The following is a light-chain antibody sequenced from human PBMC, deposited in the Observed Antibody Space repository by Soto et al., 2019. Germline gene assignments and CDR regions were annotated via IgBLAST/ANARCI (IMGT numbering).Light chain of an antibody. J-gene: IGKJ1*01. Sequence: EIVMTQSPATLSVSPGERASLSCRASQTVNSNLAWYQQKPGQAPRILIFAASSRATGIPDRFSGSGSGTDFTLTISRREPGDFAVDYCQQYGYSSWTFGQGTKVDIK. CDR2: AAS. CDR3: QQYGYSSWT. CDR1: QTVNSN. V-gene: IGKV3-20*01.